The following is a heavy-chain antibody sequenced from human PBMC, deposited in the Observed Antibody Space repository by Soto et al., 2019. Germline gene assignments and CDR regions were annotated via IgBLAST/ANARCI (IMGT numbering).Heavy chain of an antibody. CDR2: ISFDGSNK. V-gene: IGHV3-30*18. J-gene: IGHJ6*02. CDR1: GFPFSSFG. D-gene: IGHD1-1*01. CDR3: AKDTSKYSNNWPAYYGLDV. Sequence: GGSLRLSCTASGFPFSSFGMHWVRQAPGKGLEWVAVISFDGSNKYYADSVKGRFTISRDNSKNTLPLQMNSLKAEDTAVYYCAKDTSKYSNNWPAYYGLDVWGQGTTVTVSS.